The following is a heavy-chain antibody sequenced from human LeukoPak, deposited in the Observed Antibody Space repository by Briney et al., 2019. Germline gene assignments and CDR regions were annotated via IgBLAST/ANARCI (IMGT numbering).Heavy chain of an antibody. D-gene: IGHD4-17*01. J-gene: IGHJ6*03. CDR2: INLNSGGT. Sequence: ASVKVSCKASGYTFTGYYMHWVRQAPGQGLEWMGRINLNSGGTNYAQKFQGRVTMTRDTSISTAYMELSRLRSDDTAVYYCARESTVTTFSLYYYYMDVWGKGTTVTVSS. V-gene: IGHV1-2*06. CDR3: ARESTVTTFSLYYYYMDV. CDR1: GYTFTGYY.